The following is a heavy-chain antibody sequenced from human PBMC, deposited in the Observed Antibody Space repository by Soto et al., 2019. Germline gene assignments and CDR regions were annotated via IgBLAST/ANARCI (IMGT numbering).Heavy chain of an antibody. V-gene: IGHV3-48*01. J-gene: IGHJ4*02. D-gene: IGHD1-26*01. CDR3: ANIKRGAPVSYFDN. CDR1: GFTFSDYS. Sequence: GGALRLSCAASGFTFSDYSMNWVRQAPGKGLEWVSFITSSSTTIYYAASVKGRLTISRDNDKNSLYLQMNSLRAEETAIYYCANIKRGAPVSYFDNWGKGILITVPQ. CDR2: ITSSSTTI.